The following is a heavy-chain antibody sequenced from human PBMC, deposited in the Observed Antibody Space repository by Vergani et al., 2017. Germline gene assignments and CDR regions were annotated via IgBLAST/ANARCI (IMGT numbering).Heavy chain of an antibody. J-gene: IGHJ4*02. D-gene: IGHD4-23*01. CDR2: IYSGGST. CDR1: GFTVSSNY. V-gene: IGHV3-53*01. CDR3: AHLEDYDSNSFPYS. Sequence: EVQLVESGGGLIQPGGSLRLSCAASGFTVSSNYMSWVRPAPGKGLEWVSVIYSGGSTYYADSVKGRFTISRDNSKNTLYLQMNSLRAEDTAVYYCAHLEDYDSNSFPYSWGQGTLVTVSS.